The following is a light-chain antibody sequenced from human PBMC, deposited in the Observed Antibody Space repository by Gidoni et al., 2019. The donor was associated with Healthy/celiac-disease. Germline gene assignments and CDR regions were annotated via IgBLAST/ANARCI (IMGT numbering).Light chain of an antibody. Sequence: IVFTQSPGTLSLSPGERATLSCRASQSVSSSYLAWYQQKPGQAPRLLIYGASSRATGIPDRFSGSGSGTDFTLTISRLEPEDFAVYYCQQYGSSPRFTFGPGNKVDIK. CDR2: GAS. V-gene: IGKV3-20*01. CDR3: QQYGSSPRFT. CDR1: QSVSSSY. J-gene: IGKJ3*01.